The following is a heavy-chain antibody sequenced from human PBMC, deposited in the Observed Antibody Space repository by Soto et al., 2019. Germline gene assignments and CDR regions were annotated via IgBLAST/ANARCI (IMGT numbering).Heavy chain of an antibody. Sequence: ASETLSLTCAVYGGSFSDYSWSWIRQPPGKGLAWIGEISHSGGSNYNPSLKSRVTISVDTSKNQFSLKLSSVTAEDTAVYYCARVSSGSGSYGWFDPWGQGTLVTVSS. D-gene: IGHD3-10*01. CDR1: GGSFSDYS. CDR2: ISHSGGS. J-gene: IGHJ5*02. CDR3: ARVSSGSGSYGWFDP. V-gene: IGHV4-34*01.